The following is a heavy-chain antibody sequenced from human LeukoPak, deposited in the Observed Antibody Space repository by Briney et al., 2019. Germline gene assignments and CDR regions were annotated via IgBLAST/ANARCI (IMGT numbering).Heavy chain of an antibody. J-gene: IGHJ6*02. CDR1: GYTFTIHL. D-gene: IGHD3-16*01. Sequence: GASVKVSWKASGYTFTIHLVHWVRQAPGQGREWMGVLNPGGDRIVYSQKCKDRVTLTRDTSTSTAYMELRSLRSEDTAVYFCARQQEATYDSHHYAMDVWGQGTTVTVSS. CDR2: LNPGGDRI. V-gene: IGHV1-46*01. CDR3: ARQQEATYDSHHYAMDV.